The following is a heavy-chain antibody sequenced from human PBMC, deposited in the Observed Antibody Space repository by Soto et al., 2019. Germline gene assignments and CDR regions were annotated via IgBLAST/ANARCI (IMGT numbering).Heavy chain of an antibody. CDR1: GFTFSDAC. Sequence: EVQLVESGGGLVKPGGSLSLSCAASGFTFSDACMGWVRQAPGKGLEWVGRIRSKTAGGTTDYAAPVKGRLTISRDDSKNTLSLQMNSLNTEDTAVYYCSYDSYRGDYWGQGTLVTVS. V-gene: IGHV3-15*01. J-gene: IGHJ4*02. D-gene: IGHD3-22*01. CDR3: SYDSYRGDY. CDR2: IRSKTAGGTT.